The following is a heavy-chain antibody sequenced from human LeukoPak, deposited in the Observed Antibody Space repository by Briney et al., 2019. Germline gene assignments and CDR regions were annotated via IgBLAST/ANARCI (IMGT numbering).Heavy chain of an antibody. J-gene: IGHJ6*02. D-gene: IGHD2-15*01. CDR1: GFTFNDYY. CDR2: ISSSGSTI. V-gene: IGHV3-11*01. Sequence: GGSLRLSCAASGFTFNDYYMSWIRQAPGKGLEWVSYISSSGSTIYYADSVKGRFTISRDNAKNSLYLQMNSLRAEDTAVYYCASSGCSGGSCYLGSYYYYGMDVWGQGTTVTVSS. CDR3: ASSGCSGGSCYLGSYYYYGMDV.